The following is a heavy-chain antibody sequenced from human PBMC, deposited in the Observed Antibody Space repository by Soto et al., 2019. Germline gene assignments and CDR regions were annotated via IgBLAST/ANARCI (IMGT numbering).Heavy chain of an antibody. D-gene: IGHD2-2*03. CDR1: GGSFSGYI. V-gene: IGHV4-34*01. CDR2: INHSGSS. J-gene: IGHJ6*02. Sequence: PSETLSLTCAVSGGSFSGYIWTWIRQTPGKGLQLIGQINHSGSSIYNPSLKNRVTISTMSNNKFSLELSSVTAADTAVYYCARLNGYCISTNCHGYYGMDVWGQGTTVTVSS. CDR3: ARLNGYCISTNCHGYYGMDV.